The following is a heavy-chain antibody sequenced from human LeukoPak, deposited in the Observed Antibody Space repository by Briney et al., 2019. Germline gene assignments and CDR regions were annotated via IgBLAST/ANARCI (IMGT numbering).Heavy chain of an antibody. D-gene: IGHD6-19*01. J-gene: IGHJ4*02. CDR2: INPSGGST. Sequence: ASVKVSCKASGYTFTSYYMHWVRQAPGQGLEWMGIINPSGGSTSYAQKFQGRVTMTRDTSTSTVYMERSSLRSEDTAVYYCARASGWYVPDYYFDYWGQGTLVTVSS. V-gene: IGHV1-46*01. CDR3: ARASGWYVPDYYFDY. CDR1: GYTFTSYY.